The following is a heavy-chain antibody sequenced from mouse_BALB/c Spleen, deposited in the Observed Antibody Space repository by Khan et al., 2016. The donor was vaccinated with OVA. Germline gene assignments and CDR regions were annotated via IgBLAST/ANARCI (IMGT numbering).Heavy chain of an antibody. D-gene: IGHD4-1*01. CDR1: GFTFSSYS. V-gene: IGHV5-6*01. J-gene: IGHJ3*01. CDR3: ASHFTGLFAY. CDR2: ISSGGDYT. Sequence: EVQRVESGGDLVKPGGSLKLSCAASGFTFSSYSMSWVRQTPDKRLEWVASISSGGDYTYYPDIVKGRFTISRDDAKNTLSLQMSSLKSEDTAMYYWASHFTGLFAYWGQGTLVTVS.